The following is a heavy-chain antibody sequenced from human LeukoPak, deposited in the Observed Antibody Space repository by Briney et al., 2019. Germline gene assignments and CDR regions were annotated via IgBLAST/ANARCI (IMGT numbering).Heavy chain of an antibody. CDR1: GFTFSSYV. Sequence: PGGSLRLSCAASGFTFSSYVMSWVRQAPGKGLEWVSGISGSGGSTDYADSAKGRFTISRDNSKKTLYLQMNSLRAEDTAVYYCAKAVAGTRDYWGQGTLVTVSS. J-gene: IGHJ4*02. D-gene: IGHD6-19*01. CDR2: ISGSGGST. CDR3: AKAVAGTRDY. V-gene: IGHV3-23*01.